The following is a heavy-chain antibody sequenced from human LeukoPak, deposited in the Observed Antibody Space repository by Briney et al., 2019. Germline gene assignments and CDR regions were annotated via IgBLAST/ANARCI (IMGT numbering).Heavy chain of an antibody. CDR2: IWYDGSNK. Sequence: GGSLRLSCAASGFTFSSYGMHWVRQAPGKGLEWVAVIWYDGSNKYYADSVKGRFTTSRDNSKNTLYLQMNSLRAEDTAVYYCARVGARGYGSGSYFNYYYYGMDVWGKGTTVTVSS. V-gene: IGHV3-33*01. J-gene: IGHJ6*04. CDR3: ARVGARGYGSGSYFNYYYYGMDV. CDR1: GFTFSSYG. D-gene: IGHD3-10*01.